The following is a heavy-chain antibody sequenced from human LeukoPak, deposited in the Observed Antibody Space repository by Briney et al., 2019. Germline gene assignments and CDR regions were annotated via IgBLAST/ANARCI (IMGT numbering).Heavy chain of an antibody. CDR3: ATGRRYCSSTSCYMYYFDY. CDR2: INHSGST. Sequence: PSETLSLTCTVSGGSISGYYWSWIRQPPGKGLEWIGEINHSGSTNYNPSLKSRVTISVDTSKNQFSLKLSSVTAADTAAYYCATGRRYCSSTSCYMYYFDYWGQGTLVTVSS. D-gene: IGHD2-2*01. CDR1: GGSISGYY. V-gene: IGHV4-34*01. J-gene: IGHJ4*02.